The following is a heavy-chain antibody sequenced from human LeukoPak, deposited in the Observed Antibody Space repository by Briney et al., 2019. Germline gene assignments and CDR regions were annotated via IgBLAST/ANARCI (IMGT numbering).Heavy chain of an antibody. D-gene: IGHD6-19*01. J-gene: IGHJ4*02. CDR2: IYYSGST. CDR3: ATSSGPIDY. V-gene: IGHV4-38-2*02. CDR1: GYSISSGYY. Sequence: PSETLSLTCTVSGYSISSGYYWGWIRQPPGKGLEWIGSIYYSGSTYYSPSLKSRVTISVDTSKNQFSLRLSSVTAADTAVYYCATSSGPIDYWGQGTLVTVSS.